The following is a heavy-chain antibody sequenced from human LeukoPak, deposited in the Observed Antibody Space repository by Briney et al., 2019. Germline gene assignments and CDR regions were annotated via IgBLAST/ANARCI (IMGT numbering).Heavy chain of an antibody. CDR3: ARHYGAVVVIRV. Sequence: GSLRLSCAASGFTFSSYSMNWIRQPPGKGLEWIGSIYYSGSTYYNPSLKSRVTISVDTSKNQFSLKLSSVTAADTAVYYCARHYGAVVVIRVWGQGTMVTVSS. D-gene: IGHD3-22*01. CDR1: GFTFSSYS. CDR2: IYYSGST. V-gene: IGHV4-39*01. J-gene: IGHJ3*01.